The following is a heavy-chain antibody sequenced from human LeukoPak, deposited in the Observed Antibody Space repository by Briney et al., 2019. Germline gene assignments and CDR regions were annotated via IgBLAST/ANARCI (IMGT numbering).Heavy chain of an antibody. CDR2: IRYDGSNK. J-gene: IGHJ3*02. D-gene: IGHD2-2*01. CDR3: AKGLIVVVPAAYDAFDI. Sequence: GGSLRLSCAASGFTFSSYGMHWVHQAPGKGLEWVAFIRYDGSNKYCADSVKGRFTISRDNSKNTLYLQMNSLRAEDTAVYYCAKGLIVVVPAAYDAFDIWGQGTMVTVSS. V-gene: IGHV3-30*02. CDR1: GFTFSSYG.